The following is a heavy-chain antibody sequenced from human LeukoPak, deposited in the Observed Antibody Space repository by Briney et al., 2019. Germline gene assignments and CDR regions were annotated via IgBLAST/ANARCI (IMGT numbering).Heavy chain of an antibody. CDR1: GYTFTSYY. J-gene: IGHJ6*03. CDR3: ARGRMAGTSYYYYYYMDV. CDR2: INPSGGST. Sequence: GASVKVSCKASGYTFTSYYMHWVRQAPGQGLEWMGIINPSGGSTSYAQKFQGRVTMTRDMSTSTDYMELSSLRSEGTAVYYCARGRMAGTSYYYYYYMDVWGKGTTVTVSS. V-gene: IGHV1-46*01. D-gene: IGHD6-19*01.